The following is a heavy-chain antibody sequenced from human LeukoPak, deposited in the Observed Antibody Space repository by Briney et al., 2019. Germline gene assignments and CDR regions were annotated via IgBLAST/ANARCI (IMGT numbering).Heavy chain of an antibody. Sequence: SETLSLTCTVSGGSISSSSYYWGWIRQPPGKGPEWIGSIYYSGSTYYNPSLKSRVTISVDMSKNQFSLKLSSVTAADTAVYYCARGNGWYFYWGQGTLVTVSS. CDR1: GGSISSSSYY. J-gene: IGHJ4*02. V-gene: IGHV4-39*07. CDR3: ARGNGWYFY. CDR2: IYYSGST. D-gene: IGHD6-19*01.